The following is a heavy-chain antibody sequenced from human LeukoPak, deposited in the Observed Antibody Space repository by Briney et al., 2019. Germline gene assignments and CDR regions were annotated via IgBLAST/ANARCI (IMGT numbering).Heavy chain of an antibody. J-gene: IGHJ4*02. D-gene: IGHD3-3*01. CDR3: AKEPHFDFWNGYSYYFDS. Sequence: GGSLRLSCAVSGFTFSRYAMSWVRQAPGKGLEWVSVISGSGGTTYYADSVKGRFTISRDNSKNTLYLQMNSLRAEDTAVYYCAKEPHFDFWNGYSYYFDSWGQGTLVTVSS. CDR2: ISGSGGTT. CDR1: GFTFSRYA. V-gene: IGHV3-23*01.